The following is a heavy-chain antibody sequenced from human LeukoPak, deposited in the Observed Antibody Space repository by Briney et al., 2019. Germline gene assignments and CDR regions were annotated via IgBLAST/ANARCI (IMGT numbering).Heavy chain of an antibody. Sequence: KASVTLSFTSSVSGVSISGYYWGWLGQPPGKGWVGFGYSYDSRSTNYTPSLKSRVTISVDTSKNQFSLKLSSVTAADTAGYYCARGGTEYSYGYYFDYWGQGTLVTVSS. CDR3: ARGGTEYSYGYYFDY. J-gene: IGHJ4*02. CDR2: SYDSRST. D-gene: IGHD5-18*01. CDR1: GVSISGYY. V-gene: IGHV4-59*01.